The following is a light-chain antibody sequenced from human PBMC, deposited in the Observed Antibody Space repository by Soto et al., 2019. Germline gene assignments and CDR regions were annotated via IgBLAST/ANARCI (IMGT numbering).Light chain of an antibody. CDR2: GNS. CDR3: QSYDSSLSGWV. J-gene: IGLJ3*02. V-gene: IGLV1-40*01. CDR1: SSNIGAGYD. Sequence: QSVLTQPPSVSGAPGQRVTISCTGSSSNIGAGYDVHWYQQLPGTAPKLLLYGNSNRPSGVPDRFSGSKSVTSASLAITGLQAEDEADYYSQSYDSSLSGWVFGGGTKLTVL.